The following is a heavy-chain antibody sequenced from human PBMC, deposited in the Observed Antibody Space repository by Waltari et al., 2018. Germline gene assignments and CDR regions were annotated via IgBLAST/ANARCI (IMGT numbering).Heavy chain of an antibody. CDR2: ISSSSSYL. D-gene: IGHD2-15*01. Sequence: EVQLVESGGGLVKPGGSLRLSCAASGFPFSNYSINWVRQAPGKGLEWVSSISSSSSYLYYTDSVKGRFTISRDNAKNSLYLQMNSLRAEDTAVYYCARTDGGSFDYWGQGTLVTVSS. J-gene: IGHJ4*02. V-gene: IGHV3-21*01. CDR3: ARTDGGSFDY. CDR1: GFPFSNYS.